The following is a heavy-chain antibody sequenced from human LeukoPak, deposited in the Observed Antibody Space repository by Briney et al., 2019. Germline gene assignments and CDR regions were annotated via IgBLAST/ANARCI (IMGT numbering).Heavy chain of an antibody. Sequence: GGSLRLSCAASGIIFSSYVMHWVRQAPGKGLEWVAVTSSDGRSKHYADSVKGRFTISTDSSKSTLYLQMNSLTPEDTAVYYCARDLVSYSSSPLHWGQGTLVTVSS. CDR3: ARDLVSYSSSPLH. J-gene: IGHJ4*02. CDR1: GIIFSSYV. CDR2: TSSDGRSK. D-gene: IGHD6-6*01. V-gene: IGHV3-30*04.